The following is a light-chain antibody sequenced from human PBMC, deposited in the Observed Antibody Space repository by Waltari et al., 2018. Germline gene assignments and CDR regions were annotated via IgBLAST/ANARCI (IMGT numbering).Light chain of an antibody. Sequence: DIQMTQSPSTLSASVGARVPITCRTSQNINSWVAWYQPKPGKAPKHLIYKASSLESGVPSRFSGSGSGTEFTLTITSLQPDDFATYFCQHYNNYSPWTFGQGTKVEVK. CDR1: QNINSW. CDR2: KAS. V-gene: IGKV1-5*03. CDR3: QHYNNYSPWT. J-gene: IGKJ1*01.